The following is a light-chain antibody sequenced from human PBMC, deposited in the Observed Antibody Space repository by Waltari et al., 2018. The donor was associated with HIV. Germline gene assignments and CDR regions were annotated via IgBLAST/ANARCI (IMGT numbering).Light chain of an antibody. Sequence: DIVLTQSPAILSLSPGENAILLCRASQSIDGQIAWYQHKTVQPPRLLLYDATHRVSGVPARFSGSASGVDFTLTITTLEAGDFGIYYCQHRHNWQGTFGPGTRV. CDR2: DAT. CDR3: QHRHNWQGT. V-gene: IGKV3-11*01. J-gene: IGKJ1*01. CDR1: QSIDGQ.